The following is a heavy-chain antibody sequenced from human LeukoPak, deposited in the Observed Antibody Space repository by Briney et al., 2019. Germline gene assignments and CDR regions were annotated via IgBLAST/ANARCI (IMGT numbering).Heavy chain of an antibody. CDR3: ARGAAPYSSSSGGYYFDY. D-gene: IGHD6-6*01. CDR2: IWYDGSNK. J-gene: IGHJ4*02. V-gene: IGHV3-33*01. CDR1: GFTFSSYG. Sequence: PGGSLRLSCAASGFTFSSYGMHWVRQAPGKGLEGVAVIWYDGSNKYYADSVKGRFTISRDNSKNTLYLQMNSLRAEDTAVYYCARGAAPYSSSSGGYYFDYWGQGTLVTVSS.